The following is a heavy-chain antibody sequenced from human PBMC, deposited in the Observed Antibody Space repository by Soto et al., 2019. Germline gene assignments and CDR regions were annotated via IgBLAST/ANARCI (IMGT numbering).Heavy chain of an antibody. Sequence: EVQLLESGGGLVQPGGSLRLSCAASGFTFSSYAMSWVRQAPGMGLEWVSAISGSGGSTYYADSVKGRFTIYRDNAKNSLYLQMNSLRAEDTAVYYCARDKVVGPTTLDYWGQGTLVTVSS. D-gene: IGHD1-26*01. CDR3: ARDKVVGPTTLDY. J-gene: IGHJ4*02. CDR2: ISGSGGST. CDR1: GFTFSSYA. V-gene: IGHV3-23*01.